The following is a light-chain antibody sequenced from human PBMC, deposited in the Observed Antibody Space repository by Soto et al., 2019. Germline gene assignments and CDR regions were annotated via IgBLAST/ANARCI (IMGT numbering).Light chain of an antibody. CDR1: SSNIGPNA. CDR3: AACDDSLNGLV. J-gene: IGLJ1*01. CDR2: NNN. V-gene: IGLV1-44*01. Sequence: QSVLTQPPSASGTPGQKVTISCSGSSSNIGPNAVNWYQQLPGTAPKLLLYNNNPRPSGVSDRFSGSKSGTSASLAISGLQSDDEADYHCAACDDSLNGLVFGTGTKLT.